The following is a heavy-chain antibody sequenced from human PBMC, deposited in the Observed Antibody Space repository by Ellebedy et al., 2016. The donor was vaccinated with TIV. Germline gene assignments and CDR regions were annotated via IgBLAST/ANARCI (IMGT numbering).Heavy chain of an antibody. D-gene: IGHD3-3*01. V-gene: IGHV3-30*18. CDR3: AKVAVGFYMGPDCFDY. Sequence: GESLKISCEASGFTFRSYGMHWVRQAPGKGLEWVAAISHDGMTKYYADSVKDRFTVSRDNSKNTLYLQVNSLRAEDTAVFYCAKVAVGFYMGPDCFDYWGPGTPVTVSS. CDR2: ISHDGMTK. CDR1: GFTFRSYG. J-gene: IGHJ4*02.